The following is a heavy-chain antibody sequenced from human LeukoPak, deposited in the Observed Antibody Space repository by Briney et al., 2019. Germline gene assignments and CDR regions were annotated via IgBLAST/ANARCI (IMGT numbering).Heavy chain of an antibody. Sequence: SETLSLTCTVSGGSISSYYWSWIRQPPGKGVEWIGYIDYSGYTNYNPSLKSRVTISVDTSKNQFSLKLTSVTAADTAVYFCARGGYYGSGNDFRFDPWGQGTLVTVSS. J-gene: IGHJ5*02. CDR1: GGSISSYY. D-gene: IGHD3-10*01. V-gene: IGHV4-59*13. CDR2: IDYSGYT. CDR3: ARGGYYGSGNDFRFDP.